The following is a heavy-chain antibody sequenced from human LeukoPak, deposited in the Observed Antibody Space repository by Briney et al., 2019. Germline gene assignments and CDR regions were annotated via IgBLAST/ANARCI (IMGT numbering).Heavy chain of an antibody. CDR2: IYPGASDT. J-gene: IGHJ4*02. CDR1: GYSFTSYW. D-gene: IGHD4-23*01. V-gene: IGHV5-51*01. Sequence: GESLMIPSKGSGYSFTSYWIGWLRQMPGKGLVWMGRIYPGASDTRYSPSFQGQVTISADKSISTAYLQWSSLKASDTAMYYCARTYYGGLPGYWGQGTLVTVSS. CDR3: ARTYYGGLPGY.